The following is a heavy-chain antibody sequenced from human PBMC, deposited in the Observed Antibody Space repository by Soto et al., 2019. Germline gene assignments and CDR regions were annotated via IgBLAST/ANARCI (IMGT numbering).Heavy chain of an antibody. V-gene: IGHV1-46*01. J-gene: IGHJ6*02. CDR3: ARGPKNIYNSDQAIFYYSGMDV. CDR2: INPCGDGT. CDR1: GYTFINYY. D-gene: IGHD6-25*01. Sequence: ASVKVSCKAFGYTFINYYIHWLRQAHGQGLEWVAMINPCGDGTTYAHRFQGRVTMTNATSTITVYMDISSLKSEXTAIYYCARGPKNIYNSDQAIFYYSGMDVWGRGTAVTVSS.